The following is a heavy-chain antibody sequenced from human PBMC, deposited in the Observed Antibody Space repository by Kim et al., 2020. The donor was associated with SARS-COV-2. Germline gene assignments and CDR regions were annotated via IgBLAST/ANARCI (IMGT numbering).Heavy chain of an antibody. CDR1: EDSVSDNSAG. CDR2: TYYRSKWYN. D-gene: IGHD2-2*01. V-gene: IGHV6-1*01. J-gene: IGHJ4*02. Sequence: SQTLSLTCAISEDSVSDNSAGWNWIRQSPSRGLEWLGRTYYRSKWYNDYAVSVKGRLTINSDTSKNQFSLQLNSVTPEDTAVYYCARDKSPASFDYWGQGTLVTVSS. CDR3: ARDKSPASFDY.